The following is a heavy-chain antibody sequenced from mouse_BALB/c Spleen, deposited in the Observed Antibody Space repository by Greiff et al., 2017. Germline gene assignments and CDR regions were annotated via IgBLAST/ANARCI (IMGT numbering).Heavy chain of an antibody. CDR2: ISYSGST. V-gene: IGHV3-2*02. Sequence: EVKLMESGPGLVKPSQSLSLTCTVTGYSITSDYAWNWIRQFPGNKLEWMGYISYSGSTSYNPSLKSRISITRDTSKNQFFLQLNSVTTEDTATYYCARSHYGNFGYWGQGTTLTVSS. CDR3: ARSHYGNFGY. D-gene: IGHD2-1*01. J-gene: IGHJ2*01. CDR1: GYSITSDYA.